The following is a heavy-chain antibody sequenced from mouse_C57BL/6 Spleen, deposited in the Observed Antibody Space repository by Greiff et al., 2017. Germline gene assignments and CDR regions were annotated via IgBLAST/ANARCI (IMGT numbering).Heavy chain of an antibody. J-gene: IGHJ4*01. D-gene: IGHD1-1*01. CDR3: ARSLFYYYGSSYGAMDY. CDR2: INPSNGGT. CDR1: GYTFTSYW. V-gene: IGHV1-53*01. Sequence: QVQLKQPGTELVKPGASVKLSCKASGYTFTSYWMHWVKQRPGQGLEWIGNINPSNGGTNYNEKFKSKATLTVDKSSSTAYMQLSSLTSEDSAVYYCARSLFYYYGSSYGAMDYWGQGTSVTVSS.